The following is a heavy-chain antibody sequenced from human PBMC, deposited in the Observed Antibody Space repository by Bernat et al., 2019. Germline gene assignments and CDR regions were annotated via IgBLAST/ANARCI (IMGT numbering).Heavy chain of an antibody. CDR1: GFTFRSYW. CDR2: INEDGSEK. V-gene: IGHV3-7*04. D-gene: IGHD2-2*01. CDR3: VRGSTSSSKDY. J-gene: IGHJ4*02. Sequence: EVQLVESGGDLVQPGGSLRLSCVVSGFTFRSYWMTWVRQTPGKGLEWVANINEDGSEKYFVDSVKGRFTISRDNAKNSLFLQMNSLRAGDTALYYCVRGSTSSSKDYWGQGTLVTVSS.